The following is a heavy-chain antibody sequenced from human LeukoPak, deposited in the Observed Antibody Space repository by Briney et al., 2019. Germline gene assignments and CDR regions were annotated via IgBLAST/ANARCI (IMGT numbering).Heavy chain of an antibody. CDR1: GFTVSSNY. Sequence: GGSLRLSCATSGFTVSSNYMSWVRQAPGKGLEWVAVIWYDGSNKYYADSVKGPFTISRDNSKNTLYLQMNSLRAEDTAVYYCARDHVVTPFDYWGQGTLVTVSS. V-gene: IGHV3-33*08. CDR3: ARDHVVTPFDY. CDR2: IWYDGSNK. J-gene: IGHJ4*02. D-gene: IGHD4-23*01.